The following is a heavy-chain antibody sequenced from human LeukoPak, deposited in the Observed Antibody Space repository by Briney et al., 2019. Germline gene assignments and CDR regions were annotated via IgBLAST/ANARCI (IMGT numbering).Heavy chain of an antibody. Sequence: GASVKVPCKASGYTFTSYYMHWVRQAPGQGLEWMGIINPSGGSTSYAQKFQGRVTMTRDMSTSTVYMELSSLRSEDTAVYYCAVYSSPYYMDVWGKGTTVTVSS. V-gene: IGHV1-46*01. CDR2: INPSGGST. CDR1: GYTFTSYY. D-gene: IGHD6-13*01. J-gene: IGHJ6*03. CDR3: AVYSSPYYMDV.